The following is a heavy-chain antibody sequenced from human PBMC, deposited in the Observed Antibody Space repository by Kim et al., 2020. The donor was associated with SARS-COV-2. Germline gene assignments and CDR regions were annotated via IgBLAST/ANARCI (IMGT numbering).Heavy chain of an antibody. CDR1: GGSIFSSSYY. V-gene: IGHV4-39*01. CDR3: ARHVGASPHNAFDI. J-gene: IGHJ3*02. CDR2: IFYSGST. Sequence: SETLSLTCTVSGGSIFSSSYYWGWIRQPPGKGLEWIGSIFYSGSTYYTTSLKTRATISVDTSNNQFSLKLTSVTAADTAVYYCARHVGASPHNAFDIWGQGTMVTVSS. D-gene: IGHD1-26*01.